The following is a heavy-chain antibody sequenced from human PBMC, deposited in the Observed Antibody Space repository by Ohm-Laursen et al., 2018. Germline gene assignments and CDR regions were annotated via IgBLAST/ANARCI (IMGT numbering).Heavy chain of an antibody. Sequence: ESLRISCKASGYSFTIYWIAWVRQIPGKGLEWMGSIYPADSDTRYSPSFQGQVTISADKSITTAYLQWSSLKASDTAVYFCARGPQRYFDYWGQGTLVTVSS. CDR1: GYSFTIYW. CDR2: IYPADSDT. CDR3: ARGPQRYFDY. V-gene: IGHV5-51*01. J-gene: IGHJ4*02.